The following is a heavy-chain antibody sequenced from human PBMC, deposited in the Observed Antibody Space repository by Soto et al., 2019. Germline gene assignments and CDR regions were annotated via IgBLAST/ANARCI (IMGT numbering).Heavy chain of an antibody. Sequence: RVRMENEQGLEWMGGIKPISDITNYAQRFQGRVTFTADASTSTVYLELSSLRSEDTAMYYCARDPSTSKRVFGIRSAPWRKGTLDTVSS. CDR2: IKPISDIT. J-gene: IGHJ5*02. CDR3: ARDPSTSKRVFGIRSAP. V-gene: IGHV1-69*01. D-gene: IGHD6-13*01.